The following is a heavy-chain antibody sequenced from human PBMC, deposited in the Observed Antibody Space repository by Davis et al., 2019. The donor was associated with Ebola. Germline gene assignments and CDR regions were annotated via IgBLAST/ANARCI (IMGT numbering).Heavy chain of an antibody. J-gene: IGHJ6*04. CDR1: GYTFTSYG. CDR2: ISAYNGNT. V-gene: IGHV1-18*04. D-gene: IGHD3-3*01. CDR3: ARSGLSFGVVKYHYGMDA. Sequence: ASVKVSCKASGYTFTSYGITWVRQAPGQGLEWMGWISAYNGNTNYAQKLQGRVTMTTDTSTSTAYMELRSLRAEDTAVYYCARSGLSFGVVKYHYGMDAWGKGTTVTVSS.